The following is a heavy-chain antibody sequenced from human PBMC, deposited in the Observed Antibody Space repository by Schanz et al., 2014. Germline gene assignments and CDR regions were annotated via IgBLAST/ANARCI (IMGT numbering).Heavy chain of an antibody. D-gene: IGHD3-16*01. CDR1: GFTFSTYG. J-gene: IGHJ4*02. Sequence: VQLVESGGGLVQPGESLRLSCAASGFTFSTYGMAWVRQAPGKGLLWVAVISSDETVTYYVDSVKGRFTISRDNSKNTLYLQMSSLKTEVTAVYYGAKIGYGGLINYYIDHWGQGTLVTVSS. V-gene: IGHV3-30*18. CDR2: ISSDETVT. CDR3: AKIGYGGLINYYIDH.